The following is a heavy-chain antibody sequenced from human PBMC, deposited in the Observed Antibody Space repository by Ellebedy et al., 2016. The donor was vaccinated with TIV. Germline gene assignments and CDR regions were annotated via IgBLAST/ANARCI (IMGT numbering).Heavy chain of an antibody. V-gene: IGHV4-34*01. CDR3: ASYSRGYSYGHID. CDR1: GGSFSGYY. J-gene: IGHJ4*02. D-gene: IGHD5-18*01. Sequence: SQTLSLTCAVYGGSFSGYYWSWIRQPPGKGLEWIGEINHSGSTNYNPSLKSRVTISVDTSKNQFSLKLSSVTAADTAVYYCASYSRGYSYGHIDWGQGTLVTVSS. CDR2: INHSGST.